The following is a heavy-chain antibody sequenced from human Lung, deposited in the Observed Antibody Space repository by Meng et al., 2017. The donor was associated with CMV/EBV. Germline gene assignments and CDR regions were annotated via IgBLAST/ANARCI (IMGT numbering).Heavy chain of an antibody. D-gene: IGHD2-2*01. V-gene: IGHV1-2*02. CDR2: INPNSGGT. J-gene: IGHJ4*02. CDR3: AGSPRSSSSLGY. Sequence: ASXXVSXKASGYTFTGYYMHWVRQAPGQVLEWMGWINPNSGGTNYAQKFQGRVTMTRDTSIRTAYMVLSRLRSDDSAVYYCAGSPRSSSSLGYWGQGTLVTVSS. CDR1: GYTFTGYY.